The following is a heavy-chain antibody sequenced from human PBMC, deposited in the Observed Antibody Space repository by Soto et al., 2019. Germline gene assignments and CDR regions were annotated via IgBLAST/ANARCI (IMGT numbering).Heavy chain of an antibody. J-gene: IGHJ4*02. CDR2: ISAYNGNT. D-gene: IGHD2-15*01. V-gene: IGHV1-18*04. Sequence: ASVKVSCKASGYTFTSYGISWVRQAPGQGLEWMGWISAYNGNTNYAQKLQGRVTMTTDTSTSTAYMELRSLRSDDTAVYYCARDTNHCSGGSCEQYFDYWGQGTLVTVSS. CDR3: ARDTNHCSGGSCEQYFDY. CDR1: GYTFTSYG.